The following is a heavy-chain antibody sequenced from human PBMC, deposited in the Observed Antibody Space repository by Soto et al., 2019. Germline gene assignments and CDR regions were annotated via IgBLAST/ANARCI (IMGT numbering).Heavy chain of an antibody. CDR3: ASLHYYGTYYYGMDV. V-gene: IGHV5-10-1*01. D-gene: IGHD3-22*01. CDR2: IDPSDSYT. Sequence: GESLKISCKGSGYSFTSYWISWVRQMPGKGLEWMGRIDPSDSYTNYSPSFQGHVTISADKSISTAYLQWSSLKASDTAMYYCASLHYYGTYYYGMDVWGQGTTVTVSS. CDR1: GYSFTSYW. J-gene: IGHJ6*02.